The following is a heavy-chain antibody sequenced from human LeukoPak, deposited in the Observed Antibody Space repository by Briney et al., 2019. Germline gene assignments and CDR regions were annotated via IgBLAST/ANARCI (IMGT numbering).Heavy chain of an antibody. V-gene: IGHV3-13*01. CDR1: GFTFSSYD. D-gene: IGHD3-22*01. CDR2: IGTADDT. J-gene: IGHJ4*02. Sequence: PGGSLRLSCAASGFTFSSYDMHWVRQATGKGLEWVSAIGTADDTYYPGSVKGRFTISRENAKNSLYLQMNSLRAGDTAVYYCARGASYYYDSSGYTDFDYWGQGTLVTVSS. CDR3: ARGASYYYDSSGYTDFDY.